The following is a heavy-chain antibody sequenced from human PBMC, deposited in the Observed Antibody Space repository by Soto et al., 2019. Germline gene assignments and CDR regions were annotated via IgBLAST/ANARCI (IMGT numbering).Heavy chain of an antibody. CDR3: AREVVKRSPVPDYYYGMDV. V-gene: IGHV1-69*13. CDR1: GGTFSSYA. D-gene: IGHD2-15*01. J-gene: IGHJ6*02. Sequence: ASVKVSCKASGGTFSSYAISWVRQAPGQGLEWMGGIIPIFGTANYAQKFQGRVTITADESTSTAYMELSSLRPEDTAVYYCAREVVKRSPVPDYYYGMDVWGQGTTVTVSS. CDR2: IIPIFGTA.